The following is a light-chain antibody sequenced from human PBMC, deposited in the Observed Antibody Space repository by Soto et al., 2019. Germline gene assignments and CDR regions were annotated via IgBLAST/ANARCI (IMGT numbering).Light chain of an antibody. CDR1: QSVRSK. J-gene: IGKJ1*01. CDR3: NQYNAWWT. CDR2: GAS. V-gene: IGKV3-15*01. Sequence: ETVMTQSPATLSVSLGERATVSCRASQSVRSKVAWYQQRPGQAPRLLIYGASTRATGIPARFSGSGSGTEFTLTISSLQSEDFAVYYSNQYNAWWTFGQGTKADIK.